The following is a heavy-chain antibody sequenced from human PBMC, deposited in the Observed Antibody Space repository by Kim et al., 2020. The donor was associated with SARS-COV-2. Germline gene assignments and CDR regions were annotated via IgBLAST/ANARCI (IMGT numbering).Heavy chain of an antibody. Sequence: QGRVTITADESTSTAYMELSSLRSEDTAVYYCARMKMVRGVAAYYYGMDVWGQGTTVTVSS. CDR3: ARMKMVRGVAAYYYGMDV. J-gene: IGHJ6*02. V-gene: IGHV1-69*01. D-gene: IGHD3-10*01.